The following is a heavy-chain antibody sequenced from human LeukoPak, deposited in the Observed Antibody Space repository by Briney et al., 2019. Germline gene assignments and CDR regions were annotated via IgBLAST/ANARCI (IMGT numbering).Heavy chain of an antibody. D-gene: IGHD2-21*02. CDR2: IRPSGDNT. CDR1: GFTFSSYD. Sequence: GGSLRLSCAASGFTFSSYDMTWVRQAPGRGLEWVSSIRPSGDNTYYADSVTGRFTVSRDNSKNTVDLQMNNLRVDDTAIYYCAKDHANTPVVTNWGQGILVSVSS. CDR3: AKDHANTPVVTN. V-gene: IGHV3-23*01. J-gene: IGHJ4*02.